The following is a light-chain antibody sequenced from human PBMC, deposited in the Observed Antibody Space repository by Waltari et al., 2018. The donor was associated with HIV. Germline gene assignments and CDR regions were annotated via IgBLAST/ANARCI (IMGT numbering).Light chain of an antibody. CDR1: QRIINN. V-gene: IGKV3-15*01. J-gene: IGKJ1*01. CDR3: HQYNSLQGT. Sequence: EIVMTQSPATLSVSPGERANLSCRASQRIINNLAWYQQKAGQAPRLLIYDASTRATGIPARFSGIGSGTEFTLTISGLQSEDFAVYYCHQYNSLQGTFGPGTEVDIK. CDR2: DAS.